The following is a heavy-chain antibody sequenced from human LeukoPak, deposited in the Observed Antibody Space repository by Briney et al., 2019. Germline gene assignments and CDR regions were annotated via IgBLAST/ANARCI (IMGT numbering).Heavy chain of an antibody. Sequence: GGSLRLSCAASGFTFSDYYMSWIRQAPGRGLEWVSYIRSSGSTIYYADSVKGRFTTGRDNAKHSLYLQVNNLRAEDTPVYYCARRGYSYGYLDFWGQGTLVTVSS. V-gene: IGHV3-11*01. D-gene: IGHD5-18*01. J-gene: IGHJ4*02. CDR1: GFTFSDYY. CDR2: IRSSGSTI. CDR3: ARRGYSYGYLDF.